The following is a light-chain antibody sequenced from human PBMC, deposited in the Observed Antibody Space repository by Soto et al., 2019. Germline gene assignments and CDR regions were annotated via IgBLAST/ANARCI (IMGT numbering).Light chain of an antibody. V-gene: IGKV4-1*01. Sequence: DIVMTQSPDSLAVSLGERATINCKSSQSVLYSSNNKNYLAWYQQKPGQPPKLLIYWASTRESGVPDRFSGSGSGTDFNLTISSLQPEDFATYYCQQSYSNFRVTFGGGTKVDIK. CDR1: QSVLYSSNNKNY. CDR2: WAS. J-gene: IGKJ4*01. CDR3: QQSYSNFRVT.